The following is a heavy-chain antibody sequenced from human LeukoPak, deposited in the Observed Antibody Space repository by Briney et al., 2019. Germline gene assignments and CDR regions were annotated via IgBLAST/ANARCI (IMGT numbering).Heavy chain of an antibody. CDR2: ISINCSYT. CDR1: GFTFSDYY. J-gene: IGHJ3*02. V-gene: IGHV3-11*05. CDR3: ARERGVMTTDAFDI. Sequence: GGSLRLSCAASGFTFSDYYMRWLRQAPGKGLEWLSYISINCSYTNYADSVKGRFTISRDNAKNSLYLQMNSLRAEDTAVDYCARERGVMTTDAFDIWGQGTMVTVSS. D-gene: IGHD3-10*01.